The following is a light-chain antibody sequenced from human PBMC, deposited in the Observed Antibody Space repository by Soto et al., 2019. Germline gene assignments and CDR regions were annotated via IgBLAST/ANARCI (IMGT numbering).Light chain of an antibody. J-gene: IGKJ4*01. Sequence: EIVMTQSPATLSASPGERATLSCRASQSVSSNLAWYQQKPGQAPRLLIYGASTRATAIPARFSGSGSGAEFTLTISSLQSEDFAVYYCQQYNNWPLTFGGGTQVEIK. CDR2: GAS. CDR1: QSVSSN. V-gene: IGKV3-15*01. CDR3: QQYNNWPLT.